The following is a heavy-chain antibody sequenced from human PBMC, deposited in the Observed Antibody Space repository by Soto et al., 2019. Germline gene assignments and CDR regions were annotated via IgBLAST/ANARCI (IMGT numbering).Heavy chain of an antibody. V-gene: IGHV1-69*11. CDR1: GGTFSSYA. CDR3: ARDSYPDCYYDGMDV. CDR2: IIPILRTA. Sequence: QVQLVQSGAEVKKPGSSVKVSCQASGGTFSSYAISWVRQAPGQGLAWMGGIIPILRTANDAPKFQGRVTITANESTSTANMELSSIRSEDTAVDYCARDSYPDCYYDGMDVWGQGTTVTVSS. D-gene: IGHD2-2*02. J-gene: IGHJ6*02.